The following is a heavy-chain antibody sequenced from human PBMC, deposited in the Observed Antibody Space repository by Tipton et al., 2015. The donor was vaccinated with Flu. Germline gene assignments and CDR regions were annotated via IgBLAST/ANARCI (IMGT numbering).Heavy chain of an antibody. Sequence: TLSLTCSVSGDSIGSAYYWGWIRQPPGKGMEWIGNIHRTGSTYFNPSLTGRVTISVDTSKNQFSLRLTSVTAADTAVYYCARDPSLGVPDYFDYWGQGTLVTASS. V-gene: IGHV4-38-2*02. CDR3: ARDPSLGVPDYFDY. CDR1: GDSIGSAYY. CDR2: IHRTGST. J-gene: IGHJ4*02.